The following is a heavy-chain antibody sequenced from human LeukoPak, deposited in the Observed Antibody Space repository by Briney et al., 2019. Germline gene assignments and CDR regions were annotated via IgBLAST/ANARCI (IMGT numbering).Heavy chain of an antibody. D-gene: IGHD6-19*01. Sequence: PGGSLRLSCVGYGYSLSTYSMSWVRQGLGKGLEWVSSIYNSGSEVFYADSVKGRFTISRDNSQNTLYLQMNSLRVEDTAIYYCAKDVVPDSGWDIDYWGQGTLVTVSS. CDR3: AKDVVPDSGWDIDY. V-gene: IGHV3-23*05. CDR2: IYNSGSEV. CDR1: GYSLSTYS. J-gene: IGHJ4*02.